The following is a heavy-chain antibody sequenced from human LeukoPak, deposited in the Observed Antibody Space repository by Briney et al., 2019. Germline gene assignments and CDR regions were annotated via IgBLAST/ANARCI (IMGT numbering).Heavy chain of an antibody. D-gene: IGHD1-26*01. J-gene: IGHJ5*02. CDR2: IYYSGST. CDR3: ARRNGGSYLPADNWFDP. V-gene: IGHV4-61*01. CDR1: GGSISSGSYY. Sequence: PSQTLSLTCTVSGGSISSGSYYWSWIRQPPGKGLEWIGYIYYSGSTNYNPSLKSRVTISVDTSKNQFSLKLSSVTAADTAVYYCARRNGGSYLPADNWFDPWGQGTLVTVSS.